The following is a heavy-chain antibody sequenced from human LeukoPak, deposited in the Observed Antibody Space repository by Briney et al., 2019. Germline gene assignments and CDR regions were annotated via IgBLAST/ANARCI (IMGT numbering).Heavy chain of an antibody. CDR3: ARGNPIVVVPAAIRYFDY. V-gene: IGHV4-34*01. Sequence: SETLSLTCAVYGGSFSGYYWSWIRQPPGKGLEWIGEINHSVSTNYNPYLKSRVTISVDTSKNQFSLKLSSVTAADTAVYYCARGNPIVVVPAAIRYFDYWGQGTLVTVSS. CDR2: INHSVST. D-gene: IGHD2-2*01. J-gene: IGHJ4*02. CDR1: GGSFSGYY.